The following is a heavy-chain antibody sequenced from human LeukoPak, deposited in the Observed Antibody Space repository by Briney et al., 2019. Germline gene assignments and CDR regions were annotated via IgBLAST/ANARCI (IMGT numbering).Heavy chain of an antibody. CDR2: IYSGGST. J-gene: IGHJ4*02. D-gene: IGHD3-16*02. V-gene: IGHV3-53*01. Sequence: GGSLRLSCAASGFTFSRYSVNWVRQAPGKGLEWVSVIYSGGSTYYADSVKGRFTISRDNSKNTLYLQMNSLRAEDTAVYYCARDARYGRSGYWGQGTLVTVSS. CDR3: ARDARYGRSGY. CDR1: GFTFSRYS.